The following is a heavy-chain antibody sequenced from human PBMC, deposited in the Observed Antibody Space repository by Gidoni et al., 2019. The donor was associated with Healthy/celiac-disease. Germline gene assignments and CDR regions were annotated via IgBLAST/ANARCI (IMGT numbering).Heavy chain of an antibody. CDR1: GYTFTGYY. Sequence: QVQLVQSGAEVKKSGASVKVSCKASGYTFTGYYMHWVRQAPGQGPEWMGWINPNSGGTNYAQKFQGWVTMTRDTSISTAYMELSRLRSDDTAVYYCARAQLQGRSAFDIWGQGTMVTVSS. CDR3: ARAQLQGRSAFDI. D-gene: IGHD2-2*01. V-gene: IGHV1-2*04. J-gene: IGHJ3*02. CDR2: INPNSGGT.